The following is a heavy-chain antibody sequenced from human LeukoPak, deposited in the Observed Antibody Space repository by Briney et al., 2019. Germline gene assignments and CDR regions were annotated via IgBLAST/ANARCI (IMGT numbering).Heavy chain of an antibody. CDR2: INPNSGGT. V-gene: IGHV1-2*02. CDR3: ARSVEMATIMDDY. Sequence: GASVKVSCKASGYTFTVYYMHWVRQAPGQGLEWMGWINPNSGGTNYAQKFQGRVTMTRDTSISTAYMELSRLRSDDTAVYYCARSVEMATIMDDYWGQGTLVTVSS. D-gene: IGHD5-24*01. CDR1: GYTFTVYY. J-gene: IGHJ4*02.